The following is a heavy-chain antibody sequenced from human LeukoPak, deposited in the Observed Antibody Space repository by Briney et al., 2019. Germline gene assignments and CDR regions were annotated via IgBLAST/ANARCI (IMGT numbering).Heavy chain of an antibody. CDR1: GFTFGDYA. CDR3: TRGGPGDRLIGPYGDVGERSDY. CDR2: IRSKAYGGTT. D-gene: IGHD4-17*01. V-gene: IGHV3-49*04. Sequence: GGSLRLSCTASGFTFGDYAMSWVRQAPGKGLEWVGFIRSKAYGGTTEYAASVKGRFTISRDDSKSIAYLQMNSLKTEDTAVYYCTRGGPGDRLIGPYGDVGERSDYWGQGTLVTVSS. J-gene: IGHJ4*02.